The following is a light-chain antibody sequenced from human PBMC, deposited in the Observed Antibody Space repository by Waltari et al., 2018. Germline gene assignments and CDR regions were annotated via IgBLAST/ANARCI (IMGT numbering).Light chain of an antibody. J-gene: IGKJ4*01. CDR2: GAS. CDR1: QTVRTTY. V-gene: IGKV3-20*01. Sequence: EIVLTQSPGTLSLSPGERATLSPRASQTVRTTYLAWYQQKPGQAPTLLIYGASSRATGIPDRFSGSGSGTDFSLTISSLEPEDFAVYYCQQYDISPLTFGGGTKVEIK. CDR3: QQYDISPLT.